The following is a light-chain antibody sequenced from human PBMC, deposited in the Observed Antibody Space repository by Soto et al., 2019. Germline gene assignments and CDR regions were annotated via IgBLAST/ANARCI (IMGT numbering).Light chain of an antibody. CDR3: AAWDDSLSGHVV. Sequence: QSVLTQPPSASGTPGQRVTISCSGSTSNIGSNSVYWYQQLPGTAPKLLIYKNNQRPSGVPDRFSASKSGTSASLAISGLRSEDEADYYCAAWDDSLSGHVVFGGGTQLTVL. CDR1: TSNIGSNS. CDR2: KNN. J-gene: IGLJ2*01. V-gene: IGLV1-47*01.